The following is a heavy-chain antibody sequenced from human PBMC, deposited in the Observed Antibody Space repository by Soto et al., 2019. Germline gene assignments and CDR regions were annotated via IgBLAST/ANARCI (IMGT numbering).Heavy chain of an antibody. D-gene: IGHD3-3*01. J-gene: IGHJ4*02. V-gene: IGHV3-30*18. CDR3: AKAGHVLRFLEWLSHFDY. Sequence: QVQLVESGGGVVQPGRSLRLSCAASGFTFSSYGMHWVRQAPGKGLEWVAVISYDGSNKYYADSVKGRFTISRDNSKNTLYLQMTSLRAEDTAVYYCAKAGHVLRFLEWLSHFDYWGQGTLVTVSS. CDR1: GFTFSSYG. CDR2: ISYDGSNK.